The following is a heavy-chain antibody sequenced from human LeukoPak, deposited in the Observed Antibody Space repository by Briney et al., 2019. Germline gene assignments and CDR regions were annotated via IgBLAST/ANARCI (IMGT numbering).Heavy chain of an antibody. J-gene: IGHJ5*02. CDR2: IYYSGIT. CDR1: DGSINSNSYY. CDR3: ARRGGKRPNIWFDP. Sequence: SETLSLTCTVSDGSINSNSYYWVWIRQPPGKGLDWIGSIYYSGITYYNPSLKSRVTISVDTSKNQFSLKLSSVTAADTAVYYCARRGGKRPNIWFDPWGQGTLVTVSS. V-gene: IGHV4-39*01. D-gene: IGHD3-16*01.